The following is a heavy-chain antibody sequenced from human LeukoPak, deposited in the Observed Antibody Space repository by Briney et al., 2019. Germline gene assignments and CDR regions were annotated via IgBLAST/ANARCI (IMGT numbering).Heavy chain of an antibody. Sequence: GGSLRLSCVDSGFTSSNYAMSWVRQAPGGGLEWVAAISGNGGTTDYADSVKGRFTISRDNSKNTLYLQMNSLRAEDTAVFYCAKATTISAAGSHFVYWGQGTLVTVSS. D-gene: IGHD6-13*01. CDR1: GFTSSNYA. CDR2: ISGNGGTT. CDR3: AKATTISAAGSHFVY. V-gene: IGHV3-23*01. J-gene: IGHJ4*02.